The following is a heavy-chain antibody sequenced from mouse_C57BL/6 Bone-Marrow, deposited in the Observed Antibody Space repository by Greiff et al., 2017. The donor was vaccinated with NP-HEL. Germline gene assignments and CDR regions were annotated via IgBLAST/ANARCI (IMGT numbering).Heavy chain of an antibody. Sequence: EVQGVESGAELVRPGASVKLSCTASGFNIKDYYMHWVKQRPEQGLAWIGRIDPEDGDTEYAPKFQGKATMTADTSSNTAYLQLSSLTSEDTAVYYCTTCLLLRYWYFDVWGTGTTVTVSS. V-gene: IGHV14-1*01. CDR3: TTCLLLRYWYFDV. CDR2: IDPEDGDT. J-gene: IGHJ1*03. CDR1: GFNIKDYY. D-gene: IGHD1-1*01.